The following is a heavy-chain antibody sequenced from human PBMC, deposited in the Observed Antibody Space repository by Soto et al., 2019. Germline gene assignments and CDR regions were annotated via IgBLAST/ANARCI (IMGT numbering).Heavy chain of an antibody. V-gene: IGHV4-4*02. CDR3: ARFALPHSSWIVRHYYFDY. J-gene: IGHJ4*02. CDR2: IFHSGST. Sequence: PSETLSLTCAVSGGSIRSNNRWSWVRQPPGKGLEWIGEIFHSGSTNYNPSLKTRVTISVDKSKNQFSLKMSSVTAADTAVYYCARFALPHSSWIVRHYYFDYWGQGTLVTVSS. D-gene: IGHD6-13*01. CDR1: GGSIRSNNR.